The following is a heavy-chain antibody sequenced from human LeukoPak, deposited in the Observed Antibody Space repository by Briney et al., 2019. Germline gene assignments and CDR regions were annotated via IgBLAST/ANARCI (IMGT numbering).Heavy chain of an antibody. Sequence: PGGSLRLSCAASGFTFSSYGMHWVRQAPGKGLEWVAVISYDGSNKYYADSVKGRFTISRDNSKNTLYLQMNSLRAEDTAVYYCAKEVVVVPAAMFDYWGQGTLVTVSS. D-gene: IGHD2-2*01. CDR3: AKEVVVVPAAMFDY. V-gene: IGHV3-30*18. CDR1: GFTFSSYG. CDR2: ISYDGSNK. J-gene: IGHJ4*02.